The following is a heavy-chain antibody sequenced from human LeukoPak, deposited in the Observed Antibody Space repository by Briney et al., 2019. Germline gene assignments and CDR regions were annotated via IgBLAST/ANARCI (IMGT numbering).Heavy chain of an antibody. CDR1: GFTFSRYA. D-gene: IGHD5-24*01. J-gene: IGHJ4*02. CDR2: IPYDGSNK. V-gene: IGHV3-30-3*01. CDR3: ARKSRDGFNYDSSGFFDY. Sequence: PGGSLRLSCAASGFTFSRYAMHWVRQAPGKGLEWVAVIPYDGSNKYYADSVKGRFTISRDNSKNTLYLQMNSLRAEDTAVYYCARKSRDGFNYDSSGFFDYWGQGTLVTVSS.